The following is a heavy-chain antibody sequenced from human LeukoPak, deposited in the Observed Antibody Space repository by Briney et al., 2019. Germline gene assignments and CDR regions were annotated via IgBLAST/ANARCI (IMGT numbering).Heavy chain of an antibody. D-gene: IGHD3-9*01. CDR1: GGSFSGYY. CDR3: ARALRYFDWLPDAFDI. V-gene: IGHV4-34*01. CDR2: INHSGST. J-gene: IGHJ3*02. Sequence: SETLSLTCAVYGGSFSGYYWSWLRQPPGKGLEWIGEINHSGSTNYNPSLKSRVTISVDTSKNQFSLKLSSVTAADTAVYYCARALRYFDWLPDAFDIWGQGTMVTVSS.